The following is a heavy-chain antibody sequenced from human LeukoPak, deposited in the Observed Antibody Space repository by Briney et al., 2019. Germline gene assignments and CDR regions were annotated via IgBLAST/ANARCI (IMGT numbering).Heavy chain of an antibody. CDR3: ARGPTHYGDPYYFDY. J-gene: IGHJ4*02. D-gene: IGHD4-17*01. CDR1: GFTFSSYG. Sequence: GGSLRLSCAASGFTFSSYGMHWVRQAPGKGLEWVAFIRYDGSNKYYADSVKGRFTISRDNSKNTLYLQMNSLRAEDTAVYYCARGPTHYGDPYYFDYWGQGTLVTVSS. CDR2: IRYDGSNK. V-gene: IGHV3-30*02.